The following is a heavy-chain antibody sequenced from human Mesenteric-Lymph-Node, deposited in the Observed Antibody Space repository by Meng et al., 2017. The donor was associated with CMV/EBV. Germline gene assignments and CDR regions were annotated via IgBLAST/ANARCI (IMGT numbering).Heavy chain of an antibody. D-gene: IGHD3-3*01. CDR2: INPNSGGT. J-gene: IGHJ4*02. CDR1: GYTFTGYY. CDR3: ARDRIFGVVTEREYFDY. V-gene: IGHV1-2*02. Sequence: ASVKVSCKASGYTFTGYYMHWVRQAPGQGLEWMGWINPNSGGTNYAQKFQGRVTMTRDTSISTAYMELSRLRSDDTAVYYCARDRIFGVVTEREYFDYWGQGTLVTVSS.